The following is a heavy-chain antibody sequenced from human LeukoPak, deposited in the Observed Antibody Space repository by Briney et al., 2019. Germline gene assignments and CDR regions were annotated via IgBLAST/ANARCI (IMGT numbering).Heavy chain of an antibody. CDR1: GFTFSNAW. J-gene: IGHJ4*02. CDR2: IKREADGGTT. D-gene: IGHD1-14*01. Sequence: GGSLRLSCAASGFTFSNAWMSWVRQAPGKGLEWVGCIKREADGGTTDYAALVKDRFTVSRDDSNTMLYLQMNSLKTEDTAVYYCAAGSGKSDFDYWGQGTLVTVSS. CDR3: AAGSGKSDFDY. V-gene: IGHV3-15*01.